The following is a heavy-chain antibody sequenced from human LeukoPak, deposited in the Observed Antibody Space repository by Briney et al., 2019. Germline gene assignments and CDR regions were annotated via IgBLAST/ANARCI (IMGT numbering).Heavy chain of an antibody. CDR2: IKQGGSEK. D-gene: IGHD6-6*01. V-gene: IGHV3-7*01. CDR3: ARAPRSSSSGGGSNFDY. Sequence: PGGSLRLSCAASGFTFSSYWMSWVRQAPGKGLEWVANIKQGGSEKYYVDSVKGRFTISRDNAKNSLYLQMNSLRAEDTAVYYCARAPRSSSSGGGSNFDYWGQGTLVTVSS. J-gene: IGHJ4*02. CDR1: GFTFSSYW.